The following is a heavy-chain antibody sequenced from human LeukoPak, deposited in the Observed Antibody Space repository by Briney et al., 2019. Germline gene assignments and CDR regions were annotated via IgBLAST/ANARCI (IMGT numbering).Heavy chain of an antibody. CDR2: IYYSGSA. V-gene: IGHV4-59*01. J-gene: IGHJ5*02. CDR3: ARGFGDWGLSWFDP. D-gene: IGHD3-10*01. CDR1: GGSISSYY. Sequence: SETLSLTCTVSGGSISSYYWSWIRQPPGKGLEWIGYIYYSGSAKYNPSLKSRVTISVDASKNQFSLKLTSVTAADTAVYYCARGFGDWGLSWFDPWGQGTLVTVSS.